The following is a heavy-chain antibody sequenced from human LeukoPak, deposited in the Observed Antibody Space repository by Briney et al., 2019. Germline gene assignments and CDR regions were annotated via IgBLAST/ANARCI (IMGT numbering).Heavy chain of an antibody. CDR1: GGSISSYY. D-gene: IGHD3-22*01. CDR2: IYYSGST. Sequence: SETLSLTCTVSGGSISSYYWSWIRQPPGKGLEWIGYIYYSGSTKYNPSLKSRVTISVDTSKNQFSLKLNSVTAADTAVYYCAGSRDYENLSWFDPWGQGTLVTVSS. CDR3: AGSRDYENLSWFDP. J-gene: IGHJ5*02. V-gene: IGHV4-59*08.